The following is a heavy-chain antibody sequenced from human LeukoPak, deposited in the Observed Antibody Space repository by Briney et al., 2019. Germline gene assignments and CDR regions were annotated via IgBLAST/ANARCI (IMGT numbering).Heavy chain of an antibody. Sequence: GASVKVSCKASGYTFTSYGISWVRQAPGQGLEWMGWISAYNGNTNYAQKLQGRVTMTTDTSTSTAYMELRSLRSDDTAVYYCARGGRITIFGVVISDLHWFDPWGQGTLVTVSS. CDR1: GYTFTSYG. CDR3: ARGGRITIFGVVISDLHWFDP. CDR2: ISAYNGNT. V-gene: IGHV1-18*01. J-gene: IGHJ5*02. D-gene: IGHD3-3*01.